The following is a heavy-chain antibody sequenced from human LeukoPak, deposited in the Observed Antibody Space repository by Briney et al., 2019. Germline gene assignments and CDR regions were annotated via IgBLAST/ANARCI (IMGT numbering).Heavy chain of an antibody. Sequence: RASETLSLTCTVSGGSISSYYWTWIRQPPGKGLEWIGYIYLSGSTNYNPSLKSRVTMSLDTSKNQFSLKLNSMTAADTAVYYCATLWDYYFDYWGQGNLVTVSS. CDR3: ATLWDYYFDY. CDR1: GGSISSYY. D-gene: IGHD1-26*01. J-gene: IGHJ4*02. V-gene: IGHV4-59*08. CDR2: IYLSGST.